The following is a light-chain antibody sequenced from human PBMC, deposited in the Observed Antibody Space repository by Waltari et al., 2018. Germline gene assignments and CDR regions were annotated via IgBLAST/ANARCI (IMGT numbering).Light chain of an antibody. Sequence: DIQMTQSPPTLSASVGDTVTITCRASQSISHWLAWYQQKPGKAPKLLIYKTSILERGVPSRFSGVGSETEFALTISSLQPDDFATYHCQQYHTFYSFGQGTKLEIK. J-gene: IGKJ2*03. V-gene: IGKV1-5*03. CDR3: QQYHTFYS. CDR1: QSISHW. CDR2: KTS.